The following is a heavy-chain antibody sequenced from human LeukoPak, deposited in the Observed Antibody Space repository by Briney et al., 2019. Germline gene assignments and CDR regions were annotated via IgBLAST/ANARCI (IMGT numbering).Heavy chain of an antibody. J-gene: IGHJ5*02. V-gene: IGHV3-33*01. Sequence: PGRSLRLSCAASGFTFSSYGMHWVRQAPGKGLEWVAVIWYDGSNKYYADSVKGRFTISRDNSKNTLYLQMNSLRAEDTAVYYCAREGGDIVVVPAAGWFDPWGQGTLVTVPS. D-gene: IGHD2-2*01. CDR2: IWYDGSNK. CDR3: AREGGDIVVVPAAGWFDP. CDR1: GFTFSSYG.